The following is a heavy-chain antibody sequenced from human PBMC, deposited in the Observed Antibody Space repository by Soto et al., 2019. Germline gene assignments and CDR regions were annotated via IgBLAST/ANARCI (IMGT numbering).Heavy chain of an antibody. CDR3: ARGVLLWPDYGMDV. V-gene: IGHV1-2*02. CDR2: ISPNSGGT. CDR1: GYTFTGSY. Sequence: ASVKFSCKASGYTFTGSYMHWVRQAPGQGLEWMGWISPNSGGTNYAQKFQGRVTMTRDTSISTAYMELSRLRSDDTAAYYCARGVLLWPDYGMDVWGQGTTVTVSS. J-gene: IGHJ6*02. D-gene: IGHD3-10*01.